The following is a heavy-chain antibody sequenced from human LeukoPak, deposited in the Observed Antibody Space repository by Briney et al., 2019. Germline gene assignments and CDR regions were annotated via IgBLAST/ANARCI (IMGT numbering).Heavy chain of an antibody. D-gene: IGHD6-19*01. CDR2: ISFDGSNN. Sequence: PGGSLRLSCAASGFSFRTYAIHWVRQAPGKGLEWVAGISFDGSNNYYADSVKGRFTISRDNSRDTLYLQMTSLRPDDTAVYYCARGDSSVWIYYHGMDVWGKGTTVTVSS. CDR1: GFSFRTYA. CDR3: ARGDSSVWIYYHGMDV. J-gene: IGHJ6*04. V-gene: IGHV3-30*04.